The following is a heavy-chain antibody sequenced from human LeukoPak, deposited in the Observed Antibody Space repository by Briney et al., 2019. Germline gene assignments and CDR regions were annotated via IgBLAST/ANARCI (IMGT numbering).Heavy chain of an antibody. CDR1: GFTFSSYA. J-gene: IGHJ4*02. CDR3: ARNSVAGTGNY. CDR2: ISGIDGGA. V-gene: IGHV3-23*01. D-gene: IGHD6-19*01. Sequence: PGGSLRLSCAASGFTFSSYAMSWVRQAPGKGLEWVSAISGIDGGAYYADSVKGRFTISRDNSKNTVYLQMNSLRPEDTAVYYCARNSVAGTGNYWGQGTLVTVSS.